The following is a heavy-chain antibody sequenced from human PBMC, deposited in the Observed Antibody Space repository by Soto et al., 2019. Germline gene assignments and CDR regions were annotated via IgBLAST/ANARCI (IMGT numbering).Heavy chain of an antibody. V-gene: IGHV4-4*02. CDR1: SGTISSANW. CDR3: AREGTGTTRGSFDY. CDR2: IHPTGNT. J-gene: IGHJ4*02. Sequence: QVQLQESGPGLVKPSGTLSLICSVSSGTISSANWWSWVRQAPGKGLEWIGEIHPTGNTNYNPSLESRLTISIDKSKNQFSLRLTSVTAAGTALYYCAREGTGTTRGSFDYWGQGTLVTVSS. D-gene: IGHD1-1*01.